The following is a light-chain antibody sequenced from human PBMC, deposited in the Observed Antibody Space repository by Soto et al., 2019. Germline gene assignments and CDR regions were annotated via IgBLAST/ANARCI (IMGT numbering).Light chain of an antibody. J-gene: IGKJ2*01. V-gene: IGKV3-20*01. CDR1: QNIATQL. CDR2: GSS. CDR3: QQYNSSSAHT. Sequence: VLTQSPGTLSLSPGERATLSCRASQNIATQLFTWYQQRPGQAPRVLIYGSSTRATGIPDRFSGSGSGTDFTLTISRLEPEDFAVYYCQQYNSSSAHTFGQGTKLEIK.